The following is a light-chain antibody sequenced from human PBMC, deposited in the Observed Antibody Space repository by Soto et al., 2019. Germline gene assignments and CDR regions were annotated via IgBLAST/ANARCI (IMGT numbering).Light chain of an antibody. V-gene: IGLV3-21*04. Sequence: SYELTQPPSVSVAPGKTARITCGGNNIGSKSVHWYKQKPGQAPVLVIYYDSDRPSGIPERFSGSKSGHTATLTISRVEAGDEADYYCQVWDSSRDRYVVFGGGTKLTVL. CDR2: YDS. J-gene: IGLJ2*01. CDR3: QVWDSSRDRYVV. CDR1: NIGSKS.